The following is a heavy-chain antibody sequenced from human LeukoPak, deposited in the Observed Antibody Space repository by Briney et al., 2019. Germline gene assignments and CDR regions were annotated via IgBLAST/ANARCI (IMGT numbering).Heavy chain of an antibody. CDR2: IYHSGST. CDR3: ATGYYDSSGYYPLDY. J-gene: IGHJ4*02. Sequence: GSLRLSCEASGFSMSVYWMSWVRQAPGKGLVWIGYIYHSGSTYYNPSLKSRVTISVDRSKNQFSLKLSSVTAADTAVYYCATGYYDSSGYYPLDYWGQGTLVTVSS. D-gene: IGHD3-22*01. CDR1: GFSMSVYW. V-gene: IGHV4-4*02.